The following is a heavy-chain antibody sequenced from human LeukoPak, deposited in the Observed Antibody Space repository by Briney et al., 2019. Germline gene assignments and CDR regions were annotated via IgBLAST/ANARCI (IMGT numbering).Heavy chain of an antibody. J-gene: IGHJ4*02. CDR2: IWYDGSNK. V-gene: IGHV3-33*01. Sequence: GRSLRPSCAASGFTFSSYGMHWVRQAPGKGLEWVAVIWYDGSNKYYADSVKGRFTISRDNSKNTLYLQMNSLRAEDTAVYYCARTKSTLANLFNYWGQGTLVTVSS. CDR1: GFTFSSYG. D-gene: IGHD4/OR15-4a*01. CDR3: ARTKSTLANLFNY.